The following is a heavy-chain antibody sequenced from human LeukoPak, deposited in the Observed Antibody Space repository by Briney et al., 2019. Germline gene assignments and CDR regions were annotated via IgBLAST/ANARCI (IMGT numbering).Heavy chain of an antibody. V-gene: IGHV1-18*01. CDR1: GYTFTSYG. D-gene: IGHD2-15*01. CDR3: ARAPEDCSGGSCPIDAFDI. J-gene: IGHJ3*02. CDR2: ISAYNGNT. Sequence: ASVKVSCKASGYTFTSYGISWVRQAPGQGLEWMGWISAYNGNTNYAQKLQGRVTMTTDTSTSTAYMELRSLRSDDTAVYYCARAPEDCSGGSCPIDAFDIWGQGTMVTVSS.